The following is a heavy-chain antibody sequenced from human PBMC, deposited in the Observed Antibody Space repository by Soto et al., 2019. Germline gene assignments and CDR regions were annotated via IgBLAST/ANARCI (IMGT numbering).Heavy chain of an antibody. CDR2: INHSGST. Sequence: PSETLSLTCAVYGGSFSGYYWSWIRQPPGKGLEWIGEINHSGSTNYNPSLKSRVTISVDTSKNQFSLKLSSVTAADTAVYYCARGHQYYYDSSDYYPFAFDIWGQGTMVTVSS. V-gene: IGHV4-34*01. J-gene: IGHJ3*02. CDR1: GGSFSGYY. D-gene: IGHD3-22*01. CDR3: ARGHQYYYDSSDYYPFAFDI.